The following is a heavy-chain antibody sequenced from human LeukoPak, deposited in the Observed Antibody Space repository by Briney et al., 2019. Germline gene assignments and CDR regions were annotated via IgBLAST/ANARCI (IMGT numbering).Heavy chain of an antibody. V-gene: IGHV3-74*01. CDR3: VMGRAYNH. J-gene: IGHJ4*03. Sequence: GGSLRLSCAASGFTFSSYWMHWVRQAPGKGLVWVSLINNDGSTNYADSVKGRFTIPRDNAKSTLFLQMNSLRPEDTAVYFCVMGRAYNHWGRGTMVTVSS. D-gene: IGHD5-18*01. CDR1: GFTFSSYW. CDR2: INNDGST.